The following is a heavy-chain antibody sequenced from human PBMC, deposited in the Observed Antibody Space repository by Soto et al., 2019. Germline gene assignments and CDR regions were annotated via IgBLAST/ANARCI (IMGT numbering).Heavy chain of an antibody. D-gene: IGHD3-22*01. CDR1: GGTFSSYT. Sequence: GASVKVSCKASGGTFSSYTISWVRQAPGQGLEWMGRIIPILGIANYAQKFQGRVTITADKSTSTAYMELSSLRSEDTAVYYCARGGSYYDSSGYFIDAFEIWGQGTMVTVSS. CDR2: IIPILGIA. J-gene: IGHJ3*02. V-gene: IGHV1-69*02. CDR3: ARGGSYYDSSGYFIDAFEI.